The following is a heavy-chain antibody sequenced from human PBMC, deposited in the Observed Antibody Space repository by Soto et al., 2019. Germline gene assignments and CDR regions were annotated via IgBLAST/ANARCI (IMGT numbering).Heavy chain of an antibody. Sequence: QVQLVQSGAEVKKPGASVKVSCQASGYTFTGYHMHWVRQAPGQGLEWMGWINPNSGVTIYAQKFQGRVIMTRETPITTAYMELSRLTSDDTAVYYCARRLGLLVTPIPGYWGQGTLVTVSS. V-gene: IGHV1-2*02. CDR3: ARRLGLLVTPIPGY. D-gene: IGHD2-21*02. CDR2: INPNSGVT. CDR1: GYTFTGYH. J-gene: IGHJ4*02.